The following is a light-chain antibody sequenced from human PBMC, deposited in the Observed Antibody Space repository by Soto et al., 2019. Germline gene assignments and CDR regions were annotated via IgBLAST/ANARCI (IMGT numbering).Light chain of an antibody. V-gene: IGLV2-14*01. J-gene: IGLJ1*01. CDR2: EVS. Sequence: QSALTQPASVSGSPVHSITISCTGTSSDVGGYNYVSWYQQHPGKAPKLMIYEVSNRPSGVSSRFSGSKSGNTASLTISGLQAEDEADYYCSSYTSSSTLVFGTGTKVTVL. CDR1: SSDVGGYNY. CDR3: SSYTSSSTLV.